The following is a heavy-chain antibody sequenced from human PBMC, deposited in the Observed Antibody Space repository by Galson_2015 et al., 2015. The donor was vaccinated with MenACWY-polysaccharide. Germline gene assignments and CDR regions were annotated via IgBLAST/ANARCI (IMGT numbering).Heavy chain of an antibody. CDR3: AKMSWDHLGGGGDY. CDR1: GFTFTNTD. D-gene: IGHD1-14*01. Sequence: SLRLSCAVSGFTFTNTDMSWVRQAPGKGLEWVSSFSDGGGSTYYADSVKGRFAISRDNSKNVMYLQMNSLRAEDTAVYYCAKMSWDHLGGGGDYWGQGTLVTVSS. V-gene: IGHV3-23*01. CDR2: FSDGGGST. J-gene: IGHJ4*02.